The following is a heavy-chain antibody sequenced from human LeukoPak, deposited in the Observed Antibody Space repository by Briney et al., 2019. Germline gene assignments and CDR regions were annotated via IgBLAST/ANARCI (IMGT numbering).Heavy chain of an antibody. V-gene: IGHV1-2*06. CDR1: GYTFTGYY. CDR3: ARGPAGNNDY. CDR2: INPNSGGT. J-gene: IGHJ4*02. Sequence: ASVKVSCKASGYTFTGYYMHWVRQAPGQGLEWMGRINPNSGGTNYAQKFQGRVTMTRNTSISTAYMELSSLRSEDTAVYYCARGPAGNNDYWGQGTLVTVSS.